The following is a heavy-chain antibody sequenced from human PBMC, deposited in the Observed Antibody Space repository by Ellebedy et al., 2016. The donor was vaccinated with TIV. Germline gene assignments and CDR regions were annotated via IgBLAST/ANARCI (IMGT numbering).Heavy chain of an antibody. J-gene: IGHJ4*02. V-gene: IGHV3-30-3*01. D-gene: IGHD6-19*01. CDR1: GFTFNNYA. CDR3: ARDLDKSSGWYGGAAY. CDR2: ISYDGSSK. Sequence: GESLKISCAASGFTFNNYAMHWVRQAPGKGLAWVAIISYDGSSKYYADSVKGRFTISRENSMTTLYFEMNSLRAEDTAVYYCARDLDKSSGWYGGAAYWGQGTLVTVSS.